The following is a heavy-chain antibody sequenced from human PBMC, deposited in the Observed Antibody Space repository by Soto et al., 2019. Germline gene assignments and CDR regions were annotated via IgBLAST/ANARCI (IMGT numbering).Heavy chain of an antibody. CDR3: ARDPGYCSGGSCYQFDP. CDR1: GGSISSYY. CDR2: IYYSGST. Sequence: SETLSLTCTVSGGSISSYYWSWIRQPPGKGLEWIGYIYYSGSTNYNPSLKSRVTISVDTSKNQFSLKLSSVTAADTAVYYCARDPGYCSGGSCYQFDPWGQGTLVTVSS. V-gene: IGHV4-59*01. D-gene: IGHD2-15*01. J-gene: IGHJ5*02.